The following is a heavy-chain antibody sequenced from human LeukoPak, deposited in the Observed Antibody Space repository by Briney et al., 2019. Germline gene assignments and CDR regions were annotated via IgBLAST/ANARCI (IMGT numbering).Heavy chain of an antibody. J-gene: IGHJ5*02. D-gene: IGHD6-19*01. CDR3: ARDSSGWT. CDR1: GFTFSSYA. Sequence: PGGSLRLSCAASGFTFSSYAMNWVRQAPGRGLEWVSGFSGSGGTTYYADSVKGRFTISRDNAKNSLYLQMNSLRAEDTAVYYCARDSSGWTWGQGTLVTVSS. CDR2: FSGSGGTT. V-gene: IGHV3-23*01.